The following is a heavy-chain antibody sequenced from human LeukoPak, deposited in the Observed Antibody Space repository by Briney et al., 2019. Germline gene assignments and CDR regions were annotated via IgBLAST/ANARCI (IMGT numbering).Heavy chain of an antibody. CDR2: ISGSGGST. CDR3: AKTRSYYYYYYGMDV. CDR1: GFTFSSYA. D-gene: IGHD1-26*01. V-gene: IGHV3-23*01. Sequence: GGSLRLSCSASGFTFSSYAMSWVRQAPGKGLEGVSAISGSGGSTYYADSVKGRFTISRDNSKNTLYLQMNSLRAEDTAVYYCAKTRSYYYYYYGMDVWGQGTTVTVSS. J-gene: IGHJ6*02.